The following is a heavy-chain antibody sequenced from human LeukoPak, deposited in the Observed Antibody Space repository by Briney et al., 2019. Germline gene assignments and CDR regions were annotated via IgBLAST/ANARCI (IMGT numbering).Heavy chain of an antibody. V-gene: IGHV3-23*01. J-gene: IGHJ4*02. D-gene: IGHD1-26*01. CDR2: ISGSGRDT. Sequence: GGSLRLSCAASGFTFSSYAMSWARQAPGKGLEWVSAISGSGRDTYYADSMKGRFTISRDNSQKTLYLQMNSPRAEDTAVYYCAKDQVGVHYNWGQGTLVTVSS. CDR1: GFTFSSYA. CDR3: AKDQVGVHYN.